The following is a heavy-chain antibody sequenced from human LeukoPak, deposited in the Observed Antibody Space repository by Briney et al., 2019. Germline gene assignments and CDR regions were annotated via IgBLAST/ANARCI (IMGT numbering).Heavy chain of an antibody. CDR2: IYYTGST. Sequence: PSETLSLTCTVSGGSISSYYWNWIRQPPGKGLEWIGFIYYTGSTSYNPSLKSRATISVDTSKNQFSLNLNSVTAADTAVYYCARGRITVANTGAFGIWGQGTMVTVS. V-gene: IGHV4-59*01. CDR3: ARGRITVANTGAFGI. D-gene: IGHD6-13*01. J-gene: IGHJ3*02. CDR1: GGSISSYY.